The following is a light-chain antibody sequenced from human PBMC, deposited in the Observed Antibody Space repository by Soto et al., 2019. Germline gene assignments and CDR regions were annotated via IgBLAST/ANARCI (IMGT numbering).Light chain of an antibody. CDR1: SSDIGDYDY. CDR2: DVN. CDR3: CSYAGNALVV. V-gene: IGLV2-11*01. J-gene: IGLJ2*01. Sequence: QSVLTQPRSVSGSPGQSVTISCTGTSSDIGDYDYGSWYQQHPGRAPRVMIFDVNDRPSGVPDRFSGSKSGNTASLTISGLQAEDEADYYCCSYAGNALVVFGGGTQLTVL.